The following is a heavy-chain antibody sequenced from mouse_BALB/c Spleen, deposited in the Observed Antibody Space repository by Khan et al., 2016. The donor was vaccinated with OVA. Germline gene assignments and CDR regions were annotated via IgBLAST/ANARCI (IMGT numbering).Heavy chain of an antibody. CDR1: GYTFTNYW. V-gene: IGHV1-63*02. D-gene: IGHD3-1*01. CDR3: AGRGAARATWDYFDD. Sequence: QVQLKQSGAELVRPGTSVKMSCKAAGYTFTNYWIGWVKQRPGHGLEWIGDIFPGGGYTNYNEKFKGKATLTADTSSSTAYMQLSSLTSEDSAIYYCAGRGAARATWDYFDDWGQGTTLTVSS. CDR2: IFPGGGYT. J-gene: IGHJ2*01.